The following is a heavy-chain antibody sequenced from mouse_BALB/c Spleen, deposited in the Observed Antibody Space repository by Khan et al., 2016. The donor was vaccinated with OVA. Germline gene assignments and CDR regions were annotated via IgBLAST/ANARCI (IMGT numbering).Heavy chain of an antibody. CDR1: RFSLTSYG. J-gene: IGHJ1*01. CDR3: ARQIFPGYFDV. V-gene: IGHV2-6-1*01. Sequence: QVQLQQSGPGLVAPSQSLSITCTISRFSLTSYGIHWVRQPPGKGLEWLVVIWSDGKTTYNSALKSRLNIIKDNSKSQVFLKMNSLQTDDTAMYYCARQIFPGYFDVWGAGTTVTVSS. CDR2: IWSDGKT.